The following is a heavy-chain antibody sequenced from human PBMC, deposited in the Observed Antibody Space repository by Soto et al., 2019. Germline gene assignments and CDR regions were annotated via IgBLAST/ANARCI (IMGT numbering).Heavy chain of an antibody. V-gene: IGHV3-11*05. D-gene: IGHD6-19*01. CDR2: ISSRSGNT. CDR1: GFTFSDYY. J-gene: IGHJ5*02. CDR3: ARGGIAVAGTCWFDP. Sequence: GGSLRLSCAASGFTFSDYYMSWIRQAPGKGLEWVSYISSRSGNTNYADSVKGRFTISRDNAKNSLYLQMNSLRAGDTAVYYCARGGIAVAGTCWFDPWGQGTLVTV.